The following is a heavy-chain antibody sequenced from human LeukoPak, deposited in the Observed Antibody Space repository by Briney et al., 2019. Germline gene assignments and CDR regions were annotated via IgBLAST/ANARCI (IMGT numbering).Heavy chain of an antibody. CDR1: GSTFSSYW. V-gene: IGHV3-7*01. D-gene: IGHD6-19*01. J-gene: IGHJ4*02. CDR3: ARPPRQSYYFDY. Sequence: GGSLRLSCAASGSTFSSYWMSWVRQAPGKGLEWVANIKQDGSEKYYVDSVKGRFTISRDNAKNSLYLQMNSLRAEDTAVYYCARPPRQSYYFDYWGQGTLVTVSS. CDR2: IKQDGSEK.